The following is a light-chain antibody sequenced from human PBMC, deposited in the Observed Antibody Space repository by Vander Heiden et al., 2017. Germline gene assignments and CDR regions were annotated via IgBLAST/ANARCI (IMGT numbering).Light chain of an antibody. CDR1: QSISSY. J-gene: IGKJ3*01. Sequence: DIQMTQSPSSLSASVGDRVTITCRASQSISSYLNWYQQKPGKAPKLLIFAASSLQSGVPSRFSGSGSGTDFTLTISSLQPEDFAIYFCQQTYSTPYSAFGPGTKVDIK. CDR3: QQTYSTPYSA. V-gene: IGKV1-39*01. CDR2: AAS.